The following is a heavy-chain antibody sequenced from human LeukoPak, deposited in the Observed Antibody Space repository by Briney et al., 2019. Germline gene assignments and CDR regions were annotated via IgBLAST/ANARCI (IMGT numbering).Heavy chain of an antibody. Sequence: NPSETLSLTCTVSDYSISSGYGYDWYWIRQPAGKGLEWIGHIYTSGSTDYNPSLKSRVTISVATSKNQFSLKLTSVTAADTAIYYCTKGRGIWGQGTLVTVSS. J-gene: IGHJ4*02. D-gene: IGHD3-10*01. CDR3: TKGRGI. CDR1: DYSISSGYGYD. CDR2: IYTSGST. V-gene: IGHV4-61*09.